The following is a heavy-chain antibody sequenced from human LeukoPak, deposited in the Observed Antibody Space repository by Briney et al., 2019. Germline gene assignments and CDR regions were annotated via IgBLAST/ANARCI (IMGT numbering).Heavy chain of an antibody. Sequence: PSETLCLTCTVSGASISSSSYYWGWIRQPPGKGLEWIGSIYYSGSTYYNPSLKSRVTISVDTSKNQFSLKLSSVTAADTAVYYCARRRPSHYFDYWGQGTLVTVSS. CDR3: ARRRPSHYFDY. J-gene: IGHJ4*02. CDR1: GASISSSSYY. V-gene: IGHV4-39*01. CDR2: IYYSGST.